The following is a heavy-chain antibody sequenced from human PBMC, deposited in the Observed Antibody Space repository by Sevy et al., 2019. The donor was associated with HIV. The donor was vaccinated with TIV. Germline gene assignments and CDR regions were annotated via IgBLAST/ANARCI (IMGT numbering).Heavy chain of an antibody. D-gene: IGHD6-13*01. CDR3: AKHYIHDIADGWYFDL. V-gene: IGHV3-23*01. J-gene: IGHJ2*01. Sequence: GGSLRLSCAASGFTFNNYAMSWVRQAPGKGLEGKGLEWVSTISGGGGGTYYADSVRGRFIISRDNSKNTLNLQVNSLRVEDTAVYYCAKHYIHDIADGWYFDLWGRGTLVTVSS. CDR2: ISGGGGGT. CDR1: GFTFNNYA.